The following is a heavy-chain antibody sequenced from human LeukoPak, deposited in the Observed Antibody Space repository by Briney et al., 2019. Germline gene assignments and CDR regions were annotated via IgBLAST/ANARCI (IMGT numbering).Heavy chain of an antibody. CDR2: IYYSGST. Sequence: SETLSLTCTVSGGSISSYYWSWIRQPPGKGLEWIGYIYYSGSTNYNPSLKSRVTISVDTSKNQFSLKLSSVTAADTAVYYCARRVPLTNFDYWGQGALVTVSS. V-gene: IGHV4-59*12. D-gene: IGHD4-11*01. CDR1: GGSISSYY. CDR3: ARRVPLTNFDY. J-gene: IGHJ4*02.